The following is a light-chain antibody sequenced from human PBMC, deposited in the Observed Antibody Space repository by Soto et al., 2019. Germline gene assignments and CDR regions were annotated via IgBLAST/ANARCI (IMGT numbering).Light chain of an antibody. Sequence: EIVLTQSPGTLSLSPGQRATLSFRASQSLSSSFLAWYQQKPGQAPRLLIYGASTRATGIPARYSGSGSGTEFTLTVSSLQSEDFAVYYCQQYNNWPLITFGQGTRLEIK. CDR1: QSLSSS. J-gene: IGKJ5*01. CDR3: QQYNNWPLIT. V-gene: IGKV3-15*01. CDR2: GAS.